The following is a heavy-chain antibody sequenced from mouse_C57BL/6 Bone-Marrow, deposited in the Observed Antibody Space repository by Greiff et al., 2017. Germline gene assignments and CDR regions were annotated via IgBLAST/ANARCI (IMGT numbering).Heavy chain of an antibody. V-gene: IGHV1-69*01. CDR1: GYTFTSYW. CDR2: IDPSDSYP. CDR3: ARSVRQYFDY. J-gene: IGHJ2*01. Sequence: QVQLQQPGAELVMPGASVKLSCKASGYTFTSYWMHWVKQRPGQGLEWIGEIDPSDSYPNYNQKFKGKSTLTVDKSSSTAYMQLSRLTSEDSAVYYCARSVRQYFDYWGQGTTLTVSS.